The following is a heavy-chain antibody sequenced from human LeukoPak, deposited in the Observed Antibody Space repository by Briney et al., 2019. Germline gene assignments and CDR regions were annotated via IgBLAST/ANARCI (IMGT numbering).Heavy chain of an antibody. J-gene: IGHJ4*02. CDR3: ARDLSTGPADYCFDS. CDR2: ISNVGGSK. Sequence: LAGGSLRLSCAASGFTFMDYAIHWVRQAPGKGLEWVSVISNVGGSKHYADSVKGRFTISRDNSKNTLLLQMNSLRPEDTAVYYCARDLSTGPADYCFDSWGQGTLVTVSS. V-gene: IGHV3-30-3*01. D-gene: IGHD2-2*01. CDR1: GFTFMDYA.